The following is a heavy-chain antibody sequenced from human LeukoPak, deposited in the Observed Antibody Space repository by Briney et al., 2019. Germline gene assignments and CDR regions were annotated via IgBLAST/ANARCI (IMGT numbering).Heavy chain of an antibody. CDR1: GYTFTGHY. V-gene: IGHV1-2*02. Sequence: ASVKVSCKASGYTFTGHYMHWVRQAPGQGLEWMGWINPNSGGTNYAQKFQGRVTMTRDTSISTAYMELSRLRSDDTAVYYCARSIPAAMLIDYWGQGTLVTVSS. D-gene: IGHD2-2*01. CDR2: INPNSGGT. CDR3: ARSIPAAMLIDY. J-gene: IGHJ4*02.